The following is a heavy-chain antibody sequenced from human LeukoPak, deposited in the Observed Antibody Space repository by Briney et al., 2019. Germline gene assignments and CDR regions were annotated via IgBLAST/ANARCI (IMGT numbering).Heavy chain of an antibody. V-gene: IGHV3-23*01. CDR2: ISGSGGST. Sequence: GGSLRLSCAASGFTFSSVWMSWVRQAPGKGLEWVSAISGSGGSTYYADSVKGRFTISRDNSKNTLYLQMNSLRAEDTAVYYCAKDGYDSSGYYPYYYYGMDVWGQGTTVTVSS. CDR1: GFTFSSVW. CDR3: AKDGYDSSGYYPYYYYGMDV. J-gene: IGHJ6*02. D-gene: IGHD3-22*01.